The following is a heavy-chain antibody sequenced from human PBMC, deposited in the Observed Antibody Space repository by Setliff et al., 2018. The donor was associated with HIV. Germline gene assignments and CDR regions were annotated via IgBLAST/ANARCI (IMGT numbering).Heavy chain of an antibody. CDR3: ASRVYYYDSSGYLREEGFDP. CDR1: GGSISSGDYY. J-gene: IGHJ5*02. V-gene: IGHV4-30-4*08. D-gene: IGHD3-22*01. Sequence: PSETLSLTCTVSGGSISSGDYYWSWIRQPPGKGLEWIGYIYYSGSTYYNPSLKSRVTISVDPSKNQILLRLSSVTAADAAVYYCASRVYYYDSSGYLREEGFDPWGQGTLVTSPQ. CDR2: IYYSGST.